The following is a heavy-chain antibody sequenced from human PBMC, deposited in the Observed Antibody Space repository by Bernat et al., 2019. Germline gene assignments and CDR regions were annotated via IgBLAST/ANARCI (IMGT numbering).Heavy chain of an antibody. CDR3: AKDYKSIYCTSTSCYEDDY. D-gene: IGHD2-2*01. CDR1: GFTFSSYA. CDR2: ISNSGGSK. Sequence: EVQLLESGGGLVQPGGSLRLSCAASGFTFSSYAMSWVRQAPGKGLEWISGISNSGGSKYYADSVKGRFTISRDNSKNTLYLQMNSLRAEDTAVYYCAKDYKSIYCTSTSCYEDDYWGQGTLVTVSS. J-gene: IGHJ4*02. V-gene: IGHV3-23*01.